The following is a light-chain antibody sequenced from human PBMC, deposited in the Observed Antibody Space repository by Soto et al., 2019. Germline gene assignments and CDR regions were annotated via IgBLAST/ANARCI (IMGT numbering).Light chain of an antibody. CDR3: QQYNTWPPIT. CDR1: QSVSSK. Sequence: EILMTQSPATLSVSPGERDTLSCRASQSVSSKLAWYQQKPGQAPRLLIYGASTRATGIPARFSGSGSGTEFTLTISGLQSEDFAVYYCQQYNTWPPITFGQGTRLEIK. V-gene: IGKV3D-15*01. J-gene: IGKJ5*01. CDR2: GAS.